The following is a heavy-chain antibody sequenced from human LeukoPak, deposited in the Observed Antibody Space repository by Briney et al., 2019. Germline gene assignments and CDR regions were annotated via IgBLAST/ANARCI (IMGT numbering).Heavy chain of an antibody. V-gene: IGHV5-51*01. CDR3: AGQLERPPYYYGVDV. CDR2: IYPGDSDT. D-gene: IGHD1-1*01. CDR1: GYSFTSYW. J-gene: IGHJ6*02. Sequence: KPGESLKISCKGSGYSFTSYWIGWVRQMPGKGLEWMGIIYPGDSDTRYSPSFQGQVTISADKSISTAYLQWSSLKASDTAMYYCAGQLERPPYYYGVDVWGQGTTVTVSS.